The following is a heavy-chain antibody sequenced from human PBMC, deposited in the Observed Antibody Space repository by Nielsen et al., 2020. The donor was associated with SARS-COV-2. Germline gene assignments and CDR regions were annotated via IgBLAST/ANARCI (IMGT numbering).Heavy chain of an antibody. CDR1: GFTFSSYG. V-gene: IGHV3-30*18. D-gene: IGHD6-13*01. CDR2: ISYDGSNK. CDR3: AKDAAADPFDY. Sequence: GASLKISCAASGFTFSSYGMHWVRQAPGKGLEWVAVISYDGSNKYYADSVKGRFTISRDNSKNTLYLQMNSLRAEDTAVYYCAKDAAADPFDYWGQGTLVTVSS. J-gene: IGHJ4*02.